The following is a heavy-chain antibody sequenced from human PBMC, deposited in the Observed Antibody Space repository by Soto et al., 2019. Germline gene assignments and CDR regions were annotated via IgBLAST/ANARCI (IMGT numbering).Heavy chain of an antibody. V-gene: IGHV4-30-2*01. CDR2: IYQSGST. Sequence: QLRLQESGSGLVKPSQTLSLTCAVSGGSISSGGYSWSWIRQPPGKGLEWIGYIYQSGSTYYNPSLKSRVTRSVDRSKNQFSLKLSSVTAADTAVYYCARSMTTVTTNDYWGQGSLVTVSS. CDR3: ARSMTTVTTNDY. D-gene: IGHD4-17*01. CDR1: GGSISSGGYS. J-gene: IGHJ4*02.